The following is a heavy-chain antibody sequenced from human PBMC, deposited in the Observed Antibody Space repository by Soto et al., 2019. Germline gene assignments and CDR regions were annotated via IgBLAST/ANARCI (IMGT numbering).Heavy chain of an antibody. Sequence: PGGSLRLSCAASGFTFSSYAMSWVRQAPGKGLEWVSAISGSGGSTYYADSVKGRFTISRDNSKNTLYLQMNSLRAEDTAVYYCAKGLETGYSSGWPFDYWGQGTLVTVSS. CDR3: AKGLETGYSSGWPFDY. CDR2: ISGSGGST. CDR1: GFTFSSYA. D-gene: IGHD6-19*01. J-gene: IGHJ4*02. V-gene: IGHV3-23*01.